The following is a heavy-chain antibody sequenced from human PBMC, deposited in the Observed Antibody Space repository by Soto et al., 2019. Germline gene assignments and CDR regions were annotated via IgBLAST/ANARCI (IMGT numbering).Heavy chain of an antibody. J-gene: IGHJ4*02. V-gene: IGHV4-59*02. CDR2: FIHSGIS. CDR3: ARTTSGWDYFDF. CDR1: NASVTGHY. D-gene: IGHD1-1*01. Sequence: SETLSLTCTFSNASVTGHYWAWIRQPPGKGLECIGYFIHSGISNFSPSLKSRVTFSVDTSKNQFSLKVTSVTAADTAIYYCARTTSGWDYFDFWGQGVLVTVSS.